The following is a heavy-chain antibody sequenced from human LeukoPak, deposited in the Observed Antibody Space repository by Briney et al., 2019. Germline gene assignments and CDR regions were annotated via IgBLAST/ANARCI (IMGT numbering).Heavy chain of an antibody. CDR2: IKQDGSEK. D-gene: IGHD6-13*01. CDR1: GFTFSSYW. Sequence: TGGSLRLSWAASGFTFSSYWMSWVRQAPGKGLEWVANIKQDGSEKYYVDSVKGRFTISRDNAKNSLYLQMNSLRAEDTAVYYCARDSIAAAIDYWGQGTLVTVSS. J-gene: IGHJ4*02. V-gene: IGHV3-7*05. CDR3: ARDSIAAAIDY.